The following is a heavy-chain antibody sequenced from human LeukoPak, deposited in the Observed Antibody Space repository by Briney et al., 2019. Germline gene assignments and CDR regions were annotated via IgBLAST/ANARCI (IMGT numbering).Heavy chain of an antibody. CDR3: ARGIAAAGHLDY. CDR2: IWYDGSNK. Sequence: GRSLRLSCAASGFTFSSYGMYWVRQAPGKGLEWVAVIWYDGSNKYYADSVKGRFTISRDNSKNTLYLQMNSLRAEDTAVYYCARGIAAAGHLDYWGQGTLVTVSS. D-gene: IGHD6-13*01. J-gene: IGHJ4*02. V-gene: IGHV3-33*01. CDR1: GFTFSSYG.